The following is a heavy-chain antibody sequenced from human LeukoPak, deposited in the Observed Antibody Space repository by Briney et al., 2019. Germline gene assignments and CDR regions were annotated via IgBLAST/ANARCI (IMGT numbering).Heavy chain of an antibody. Sequence: ASVKVSCKASGYTFTSYYMHWVRQAPGQGVEWMGLINPSGGSTSYAQEFQGRVTMTRDTSTSTVYMELSSLRSEDTAVYYCASLDGYYYDSSGYPVGYWGQGTLVTVSS. D-gene: IGHD3-22*01. J-gene: IGHJ4*02. CDR3: ASLDGYYYDSSGYPVGY. CDR2: INPSGGST. CDR1: GYTFTSYY. V-gene: IGHV1-46*01.